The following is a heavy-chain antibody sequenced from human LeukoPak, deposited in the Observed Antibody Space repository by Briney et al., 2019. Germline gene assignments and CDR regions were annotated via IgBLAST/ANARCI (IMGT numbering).Heavy chain of an antibody. J-gene: IGHJ4*02. D-gene: IGHD3-22*01. CDR3: ASFLRIYDSSGYGY. Sequence: PSETLSLTCAVYGGSFSGYYWSWIRQPPGKGLEWIGEINHSGSTNYNPSLKSRVTISVDTSKNQFSLKLSSVTAEDTAVYYCASFLRIYDSSGYGYWGQGTLVTVSS. V-gene: IGHV4-34*01. CDR2: INHSGST. CDR1: GGSFSGYY.